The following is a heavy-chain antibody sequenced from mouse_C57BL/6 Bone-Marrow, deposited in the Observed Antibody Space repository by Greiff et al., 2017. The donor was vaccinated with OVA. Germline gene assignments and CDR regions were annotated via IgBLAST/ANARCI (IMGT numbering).Heavy chain of an antibody. Sequence: QVQLQQSGAELARPGASVKMSCKASGYTFTSYTLHWVKQRPGQGLEWIGYINPSSGYPKYNQKFKDKDKLTEDKASSTAYMQLSSLTSEESAVYYCAREEGNWFAYWGQGTLVTVYA. J-gene: IGHJ3*01. CDR1: GYTFTSYT. D-gene: IGHD2-1*01. CDR2: INPSSGYP. CDR3: AREEGNWFAY. V-gene: IGHV1-4*01.